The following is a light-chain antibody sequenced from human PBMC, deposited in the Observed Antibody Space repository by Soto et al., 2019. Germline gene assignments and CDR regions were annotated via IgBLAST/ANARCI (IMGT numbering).Light chain of an antibody. V-gene: IGKV3-20*01. CDR2: AAS. CDR3: QQYGSAPPT. J-gene: IGKJ1*01. Sequence: EIVFTHSPVTLPLYPWERAALACVASQGVGGNFLAWYQLKPGQAPRLLIYAASSRATGVPDRFSAGGSGTDFTLTISILEPEDFAVYYCQQYGSAPPTFGQGTKVDIK. CDR1: QGVGGNF.